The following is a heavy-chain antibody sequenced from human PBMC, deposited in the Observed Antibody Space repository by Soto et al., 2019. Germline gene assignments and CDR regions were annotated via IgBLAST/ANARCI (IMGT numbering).Heavy chain of an antibody. D-gene: IGHD2-2*01. CDR1: GFTFSTYW. V-gene: IGHV3-7*01. J-gene: IGHJ4*02. CDR2: IRQDGNEK. Sequence: GGSLRLSCAASGFTFSTYWMSWIRQAPGKGLEWVATIRQDGNEKHCVDSVKGRFTISRDNAKNSLSLQMDSLGAEDSAIYYCASGCGRPSCPYYLDSWGRGILVTVSS. CDR3: ASGCGRPSCPYYLDS.